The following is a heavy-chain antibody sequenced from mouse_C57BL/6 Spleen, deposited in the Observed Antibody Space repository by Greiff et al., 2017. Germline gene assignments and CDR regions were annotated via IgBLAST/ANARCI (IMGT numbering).Heavy chain of an antibody. J-gene: IGHJ3*01. CDR3: ARKDDYFAY. CDR2: INPSTGGT. Sequence: EVQLQQSGPELVKPGASVKISCKASGYSFTGYYMNWVKQSPEKSLEWIGEINPSTGGTTYNQKFKAKATLTVDKSSSTAYMQLKSLTSEDSAVYYCARKDDYFAYWGQGTLVTVSA. CDR1: GYSFTGYY. D-gene: IGHD2-4*01. V-gene: IGHV1-42*01.